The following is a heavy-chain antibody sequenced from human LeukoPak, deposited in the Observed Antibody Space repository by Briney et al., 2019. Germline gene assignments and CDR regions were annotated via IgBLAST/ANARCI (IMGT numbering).Heavy chain of an antibody. CDR2: INDSGRI. J-gene: IGHJ6*03. CDR1: GRSLGNYY. D-gene: IGHD1-7*01. V-gene: IGHV4-34*01. Sequence: SETLSLTCAVYGRSLGNYYWSWIRQPPGKGLEWIGEINDSGRINYNPSLMSRVTVSVDTSKNQFSLRLTSVTATDTAVYYCARRWNYGRNYYIDVWGNGATVSVSS. CDR3: ARRWNYGRNYYIDV.